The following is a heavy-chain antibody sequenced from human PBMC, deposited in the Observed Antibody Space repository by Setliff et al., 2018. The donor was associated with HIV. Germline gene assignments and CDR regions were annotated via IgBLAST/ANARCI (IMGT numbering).Heavy chain of an antibody. CDR1: GFTFTSHG. CDR2: VSYEGSNT. Sequence: SLRLSCAASGFTFTSHGMHWVRQAPGKGLEWVAVVSYEGSNTYYADSVKGRFTISRDNSKSTLYLQMNSLRAEDTAVYYCAKGLMAASTYDAFDFWGQGTMVTVSS. D-gene: IGHD6-13*01. V-gene: IGHV3-30*18. J-gene: IGHJ3*01. CDR3: AKGLMAASTYDAFDF.